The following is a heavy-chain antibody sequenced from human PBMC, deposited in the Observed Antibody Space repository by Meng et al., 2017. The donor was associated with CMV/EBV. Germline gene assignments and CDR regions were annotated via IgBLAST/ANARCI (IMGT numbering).Heavy chain of an antibody. V-gene: IGHV4-61*01. D-gene: IGHD2-2*01. CDR3: ARDHGGVVPAYWFDP. Sequence: SETLSLTCTVSGGSVSSGSYYWSWIRQPPGKGLEWIGYIYYSGSTNYNPSLKSRVTISVDTSKNQFSLKLSSVTADDTAVYYCARDHGGVVPAYWFDPWGQGTLVTVSS. CDR2: IYYSGST. J-gene: IGHJ5*02. CDR1: GGSVSSGSYY.